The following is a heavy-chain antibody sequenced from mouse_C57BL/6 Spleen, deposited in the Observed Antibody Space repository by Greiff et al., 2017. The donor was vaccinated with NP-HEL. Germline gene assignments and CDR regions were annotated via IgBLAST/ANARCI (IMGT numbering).Heavy chain of an antibody. CDR2: IDPSDSYT. J-gene: IGHJ2*01. V-gene: IGHV1-69*01. D-gene: IGHD1-1*01. CDR3: ARGGITTVVAFDY. Sequence: QVQLQQPGAELVMPGASVKLSCKASGYTFTSYWMHWVKQRPGQGLEWIGEIDPSDSYTNYNQKFKGKSTLTVDKSYSTAYMQLSSLTSEDSAVYYCARGGITTVVAFDYWGQGTTLTVSS. CDR1: GYTFTSYW.